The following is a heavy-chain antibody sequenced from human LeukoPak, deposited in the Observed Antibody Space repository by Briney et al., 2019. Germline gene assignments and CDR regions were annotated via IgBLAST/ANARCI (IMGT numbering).Heavy chain of an antibody. V-gene: IGHV4-61*05. CDR2: IYSSGST. Sequence: TSETLSLTCTASGGSISSSGYYWGWIRQPPGKGLEWIGYIYSSGSTNYNPSLKSRITISVDTSKNQFSLKLSSVTAADTAVYYCARFAYCGGHCWYYFDYWGQGSLVTVSS. D-gene: IGHD2-21*02. CDR3: ARFAYCGGHCWYYFDY. CDR1: GGSISSSGYY. J-gene: IGHJ4*02.